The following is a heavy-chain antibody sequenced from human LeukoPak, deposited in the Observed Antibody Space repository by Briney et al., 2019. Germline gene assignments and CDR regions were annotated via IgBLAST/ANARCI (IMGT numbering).Heavy chain of an antibody. CDR2: IYYSGST. D-gene: IGHD5-18*01. CDR1: GGSISSYY. V-gene: IGHV4-59*08. J-gene: IGHJ4*02. CDR3: ARHLQDTAMVSPLYYFDN. Sequence: PSETLSLTCTVSGGSISSYYWSWIRQPPGKGLEWIGYIYYSGSTKYNPSLKSRATISVDTSKNQFSLRLSSVTAADTAVYYCARHLQDTAMVSPLYYFDNWGQGTLVTVSS.